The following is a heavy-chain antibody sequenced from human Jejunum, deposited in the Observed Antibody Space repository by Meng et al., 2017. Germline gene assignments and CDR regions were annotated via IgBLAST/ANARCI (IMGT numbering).Heavy chain of an antibody. V-gene: IGHV4-4*02. CDR3: ARAIRERYFDS. CDR1: GVSTTAPFY. J-gene: IGHJ4*02. CDR2: VWPSGAT. Sequence: QVRLQESGPGLVKPSGTLSLPCTVSGVSTTAPFYWTWIRQAPGKGLEWIGEVWPSGATYYNPSLSSRITISIDTSNNQFSLEVAFLTAADTAVYYCARAIRERYFDSWGQGTLVTVSS. D-gene: IGHD1-14*01.